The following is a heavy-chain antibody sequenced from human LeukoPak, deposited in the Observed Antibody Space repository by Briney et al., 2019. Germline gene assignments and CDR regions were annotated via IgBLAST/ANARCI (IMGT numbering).Heavy chain of an antibody. D-gene: IGHD4-23*01. CDR2: ISSSSSYI. Sequence: PGGSLRLSCAASGFTFSNAWMSWVRQAPGKGLEWVSSISSSSSYIYYADSVKGRFTISRDNSKNTLYLQMNSLRAEDTAVYYCARDYGGNSGFDYWGQGTLVTVSS. CDR3: ARDYGGNSGFDY. J-gene: IGHJ4*02. V-gene: IGHV3-21*01. CDR1: GFTFSNAW.